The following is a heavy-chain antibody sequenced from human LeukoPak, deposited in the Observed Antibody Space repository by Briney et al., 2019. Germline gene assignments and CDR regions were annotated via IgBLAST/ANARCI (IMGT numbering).Heavy chain of an antibody. Sequence: ASVKVSCKASGYTFTSYDINWVRQATGQGLEWMGWMNPNSGNTGYAQKFQGRVTMTRNTSISTAYMELSSLRSEDTAAYYCATYYYDSSGYPVFDYWGQGTLVTVSS. V-gene: IGHV1-8*01. CDR2: MNPNSGNT. CDR1: GYTFTSYD. CDR3: ATYYYDSSGYPVFDY. D-gene: IGHD3-22*01. J-gene: IGHJ4*02.